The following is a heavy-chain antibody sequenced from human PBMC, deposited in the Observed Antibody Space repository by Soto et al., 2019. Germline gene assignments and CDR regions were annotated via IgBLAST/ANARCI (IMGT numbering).Heavy chain of an antibody. CDR1: GDSISTGAYS. D-gene: IGHD2-8*01. J-gene: IGHJ4*02. CDR3: AIGKWSSSEVY. CDR2: IYHSGSA. V-gene: IGHV4-30-2*01. Sequence: TLSLTCAVYGDSISTGAYSWSWIRQPPGNGLEWIGYIYHSGSAYYNPSLKSRVTMSVDRSKNQFSLRLSSVTAADTAVYYCAIGKWSSSEVYWCPGILV.